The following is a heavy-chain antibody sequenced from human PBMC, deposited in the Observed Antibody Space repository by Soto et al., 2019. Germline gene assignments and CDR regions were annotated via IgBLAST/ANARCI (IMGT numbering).Heavy chain of an antibody. Sequence: PGGSLRLSCAASGFTFSSYAMTWVRQAPGKGLEWVSAINGGGGSTYYADSVKGRFTISRDNSKNTLYLQINSLRAEDTAVYYCAKGRQDPYGDYFDYWGQGTLVTVSS. D-gene: IGHD4-17*01. CDR1: GFTFSSYA. CDR2: INGGGGST. J-gene: IGHJ4*02. CDR3: AKGRQDPYGDYFDY. V-gene: IGHV3-23*01.